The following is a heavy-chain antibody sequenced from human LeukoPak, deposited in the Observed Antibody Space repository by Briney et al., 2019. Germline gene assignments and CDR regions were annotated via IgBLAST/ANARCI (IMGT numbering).Heavy chain of an antibody. Sequence: PSETLSLTCTVSGGSLSSYYWSWIRQPPGKGLEWIGYIYYSGSTNYNPSVKSRVTISVDTSKNQFSLKLNSVTAADTAVYYCARDEPPYRGDTNCCAFDSWGQGTLVTVSS. CDR2: IYYSGST. J-gene: IGHJ4*02. CDR3: ARDEPPYRGDTNCCAFDS. D-gene: IGHD2-21*01. CDR1: GGSLSSYY. V-gene: IGHV4-59*01.